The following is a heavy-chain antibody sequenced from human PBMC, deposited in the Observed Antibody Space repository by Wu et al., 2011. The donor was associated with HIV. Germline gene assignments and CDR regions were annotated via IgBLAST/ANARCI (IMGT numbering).Heavy chain of an antibody. D-gene: IGHD5/OR15-5a*01. J-gene: IGHJ6*02. CDR3: AREESSLTRVSSYFYGMDV. CDR2: IIPIFGTT. CDR1: GGTFSSYA. V-gene: IGHV1-69*14. Sequence: QVQLVQSGAEVKKPGSSVKVSCKASGGTFSSYAISWVRQAPGQGLEWMGRIIPIFGTTNYAQKFQGRLTITADKSTSTAYMELKSLRFDDTAVYYCAREESSLTRVSSYFYGMDVWGQGTTVTVSS.